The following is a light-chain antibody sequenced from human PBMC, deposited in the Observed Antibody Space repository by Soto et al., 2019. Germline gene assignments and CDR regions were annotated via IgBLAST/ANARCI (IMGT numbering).Light chain of an antibody. J-gene: IGLJ1*01. CDR2: EGS. Sequence: QSALTQPASVSGSPGQSITISCTGTSSDVGAYNLVSWYQQHPDKAPKLVISEGSKRPSGVSNRFSGSKSGNTASLTISGLQGEDEADYYCCSYAGSNTYVFGTGTKLTVL. V-gene: IGLV2-23*01. CDR3: CSYAGSNTYV. CDR1: SSDVGAYNL.